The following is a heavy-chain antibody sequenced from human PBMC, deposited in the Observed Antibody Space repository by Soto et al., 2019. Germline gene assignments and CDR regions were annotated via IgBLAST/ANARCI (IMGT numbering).Heavy chain of an antibody. CDR1: GRTFSSYA. Sequence: QVQLVQSGAEVKKPGSSVKVSCKASGRTFSSYAISWVRQAPGQGLEWMGGIIPIFGTANYAQKFQGRVKITGDESTSTAYVELGSRRSGNTAVYYCARAWGSGRYSYYFASWGRGTLVTVSS. CDR2: IIPIFGTA. J-gene: IGHJ4*02. V-gene: IGHV1-69*01. CDR3: ARAWGSGRYSYYFAS. D-gene: IGHD1-26*01.